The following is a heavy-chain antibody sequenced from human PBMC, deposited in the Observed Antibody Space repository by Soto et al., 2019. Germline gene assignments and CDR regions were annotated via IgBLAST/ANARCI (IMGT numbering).Heavy chain of an antibody. Sequence: EVQLLESGGGSVQPGGSLRLSCAASGFTFITYDMTWVRQAPGKGLEWVSVSRGSDGSTYYADSVKGRFTISRDRSKNTVYLQMNSLRADDTAIYYWVEGNWGDYWAQGTLVTVSS. V-gene: IGHV3-23*01. CDR3: VEGNWGDY. CDR2: SRGSDGST. CDR1: GFTFITYD. D-gene: IGHD7-27*01. J-gene: IGHJ4*02.